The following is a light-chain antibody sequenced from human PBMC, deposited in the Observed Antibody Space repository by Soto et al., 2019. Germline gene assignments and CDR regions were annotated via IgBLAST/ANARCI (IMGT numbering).Light chain of an antibody. CDR1: SSNIGAGYD. Sequence: QSVLTQPPSVSGAPGQRVTISCTGSSSNIGAGYDVHWYQQLPGAAPTLLIFGIFNRPSGVSERFSGSRSGASASLVIAGLQAEDEADYFCQSYDNSLSGSEVFGTGTKVTVL. CDR3: QSYDNSLSGSEV. V-gene: IGLV1-40*01. CDR2: GIF. J-gene: IGLJ1*01.